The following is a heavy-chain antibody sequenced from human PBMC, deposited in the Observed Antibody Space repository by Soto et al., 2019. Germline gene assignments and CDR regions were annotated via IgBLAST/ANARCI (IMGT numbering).Heavy chain of an antibody. D-gene: IGHD2-2*01. Sequence: SVKVSCKASGGSFSSYAISWVRQAPGQGLEWMGIINPSGGTTSYAQKFQGRVTMTRDTSTSTVYMELSSLRSEDTAVYYCARDRYCSSTSCYWFDPWGQGTLVTVSS. V-gene: IGHV1-46*03. J-gene: IGHJ5*02. CDR1: GGSFSSYA. CDR3: ARDRYCSSTSCYWFDP. CDR2: INPSGGTT.